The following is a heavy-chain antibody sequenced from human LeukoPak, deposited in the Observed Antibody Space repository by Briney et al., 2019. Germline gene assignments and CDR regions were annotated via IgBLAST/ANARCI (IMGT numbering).Heavy chain of an antibody. CDR2: VYYSGST. J-gene: IGHJ5*01. CDR3: ARAFCSGASCYLGPFDS. D-gene: IGHD2-2*01. V-gene: IGHV4-59*02. Sequence: SETLSLICTVSGGSVSGYYWSWIRQPPGKGLEWIGYVYYSGSTNYNPSLRSRVTISMDTSKNELSLKLSSLTAADTAVYYCARAFCSGASCYLGPFDSWGLGTLVTASS. CDR1: GGSVSGYY.